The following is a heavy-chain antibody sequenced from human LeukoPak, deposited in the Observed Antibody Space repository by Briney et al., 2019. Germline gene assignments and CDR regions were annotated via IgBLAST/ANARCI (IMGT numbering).Heavy chain of an antibody. Sequence: GGSLRLSCTVSGFNFGDFAMSWVRQAPGKGLEWLGFIRSSIYGGTTDYAASVKGRFTISRDDSKSIAYLQMNGLKTEDTAMYYCTRDYPASFDVWGQGTLVTVSS. CDR1: GFNFGDFA. CDR3: TRDYPASFDV. CDR2: IRSSIYGGTT. V-gene: IGHV3-49*04. J-gene: IGHJ3*01.